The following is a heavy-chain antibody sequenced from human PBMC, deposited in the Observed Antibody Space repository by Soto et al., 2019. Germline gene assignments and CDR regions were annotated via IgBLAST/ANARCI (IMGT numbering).Heavy chain of an antibody. CDR1: GFSLSTSGMR. CDR2: IDWDDDK. V-gene: IGHV2-70*04. CDR3: ARAPGSEDPFDI. Sequence: SGPTLVNPTQTLTLTCTFSGFSLSTSGMRVSWIRQPPGKALEWLARIDWDDDKFYSTSLKTRLTISKDTSKNQVVLTMTNMDPVDTATYYCARAPGSEDPFDIWGQGTMVTVS. J-gene: IGHJ3*02.